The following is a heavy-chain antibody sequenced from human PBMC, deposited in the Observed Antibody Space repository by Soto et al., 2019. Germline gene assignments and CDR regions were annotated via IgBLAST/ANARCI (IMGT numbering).Heavy chain of an antibody. CDR1: GYSFTSYW. D-gene: IGHD6-6*01. CDR2: IDPSDSYT. J-gene: IGHJ6*02. CDR3: AAGGSSSLYYYGMDG. V-gene: IGHV5-10-1*01. Sequence: PGESLKISCKGSGYSFTSYWISWVRQMPGKGLEWMGRIDPSDSYTNYSPSFQGHVTISADKSISTAYLQWSSPKASDTAMYYCAAGGSSSLYYYGMDGWGQGTTVTVSS.